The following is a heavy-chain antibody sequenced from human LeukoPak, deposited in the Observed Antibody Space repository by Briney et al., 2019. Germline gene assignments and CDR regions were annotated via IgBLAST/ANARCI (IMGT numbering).Heavy chain of an antibody. CDR3: ARGVVPTAMRYWYFDL. Sequence: QTGGSLRLSCTVSGFTFSSYAMSWVRQAPGKGLEWVSSISGSGGSTYYADSVKGRLTISRDNSKNTLYLQMNSLRADDTAVYFCARGVVPTAMRYWYFDLWGRGTLVTVSS. J-gene: IGHJ2*01. CDR1: GFTFSSYA. CDR2: ISGSGGST. V-gene: IGHV3-23*01. D-gene: IGHD2-2*01.